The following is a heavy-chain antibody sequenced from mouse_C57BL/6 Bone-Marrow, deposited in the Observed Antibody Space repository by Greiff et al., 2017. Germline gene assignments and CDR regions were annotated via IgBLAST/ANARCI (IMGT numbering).Heavy chain of an antibody. J-gene: IGHJ1*03. CDR1: GYTFTSSG. Sequence: QVQLQQSGAELARPGASVKLSCTASGYTFTSSGISWVKQRTGQGLEWIGEIYPRSGNPYYNEKFKGKATLTADKSSSTAYMELRSMTSEDAAVYCCARSGYYGSSYGGYFDVWGTGTTVTVSA. D-gene: IGHD1-1*01. CDR2: IYPRSGNP. V-gene: IGHV1-81*01. CDR3: ARSGYYGSSYGGYFDV.